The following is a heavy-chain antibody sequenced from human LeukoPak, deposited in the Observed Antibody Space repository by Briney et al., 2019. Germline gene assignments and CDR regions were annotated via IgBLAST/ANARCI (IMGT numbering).Heavy chain of an antibody. V-gene: IGHV1-2*02. CDR2: INPNSGGT. J-gene: IGHJ4*02. D-gene: IGHD3-10*01. Sequence: APMKVSCKASGYTFTGYYMHWVRQAPGQGLEWMGWINPNSGGTNYAQKFQGRVTMTRDTSISTAYMEPSRLRSDDTAVYYCARGVVRGVHPVYFDYWGQGTLVTVSS. CDR3: ARGVVRGVHPVYFDY. CDR1: GYTFTGYY.